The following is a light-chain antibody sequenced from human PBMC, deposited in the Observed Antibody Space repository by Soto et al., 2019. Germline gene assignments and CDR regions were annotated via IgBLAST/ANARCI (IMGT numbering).Light chain of an antibody. V-gene: IGKV1-39*01. CDR3: QQSYSTPSIT. Sequence: DIQMTQSPSSLSASVGDRVTITCRASQSISSYLNWYQQKPGKAPKLLIYAASSLQSGVPSRFSGRGSGTNFTLIISSLQPEDFATYYCQQSYSTPSITFGQGTRLEIK. J-gene: IGKJ5*01. CDR1: QSISSY. CDR2: AAS.